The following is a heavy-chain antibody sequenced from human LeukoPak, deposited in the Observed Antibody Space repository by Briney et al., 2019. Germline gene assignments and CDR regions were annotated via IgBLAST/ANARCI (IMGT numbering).Heavy chain of an antibody. CDR1: GGSISSGDYY. CDR3: ARGRGVMYFDL. CDR2: IYYSGST. J-gene: IGHJ2*01. V-gene: IGHV4-30-4*08. Sequence: SETLSLTCTVSGGSISSGDYYWSWIRQPPGKGLEWIGYIYYSGSTYYNPSLKSRVTISVDTSKNQFSLKLSSVTAADTAVYYCARGRGVMYFDLWGRGTLVTVSS. D-gene: IGHD2-21*01.